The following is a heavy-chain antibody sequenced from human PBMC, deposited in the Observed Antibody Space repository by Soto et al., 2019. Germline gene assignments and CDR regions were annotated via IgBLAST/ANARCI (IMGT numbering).Heavy chain of an antibody. CDR1: GGSISSGGYS. CDR2: IYHSGST. CDR3: ARDPAGYCFDY. V-gene: IGHV4-30-2*01. D-gene: IGHD6-13*01. Sequence: QLQLQESGSELVKPSQTLSLTCAVSGGSISSGGYSWSWLRQPPGKGLEWIGYIYHSGSTYYNQCLESRVTNSVDRSKNQFYTKLSSVTAADTGVYYCARDPAGYCFDYWGQGTLVTVSS. J-gene: IGHJ4*02.